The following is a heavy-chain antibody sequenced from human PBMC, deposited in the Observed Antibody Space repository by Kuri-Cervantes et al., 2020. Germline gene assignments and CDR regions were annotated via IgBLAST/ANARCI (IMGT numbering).Heavy chain of an antibody. CDR2: ISAYNGNT. D-gene: IGHD3-3*01. Sequence: ASVKVSCKASGYTFTFSGYGISWVRQAPGQGLEWMGWISAYNGNTNYAQNLQGRVTMTTDTSTSTAYMELRSLRSDDTAVYYCARGVLRFFDIWGQGTMVTVSS. CDR3: ARGVLRFFDI. J-gene: IGHJ3*02. CDR1: GYTFTFSGYG. V-gene: IGHV1-18*01.